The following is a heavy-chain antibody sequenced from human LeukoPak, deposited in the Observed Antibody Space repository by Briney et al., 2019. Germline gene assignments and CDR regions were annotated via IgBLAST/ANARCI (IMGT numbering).Heavy chain of an antibody. V-gene: IGHV3-74*01. CDR3: ARGGVNWGYWYFDL. CDR2: INSDGSST. CDR1: GFTFSSYD. J-gene: IGHJ2*01. D-gene: IGHD7-27*01. Sequence: GGSLRLSCAASGFTFSSYDMSWVRQAPGKGPVWVSRINSDGSSTSYTDSVKGRFTISRDNAKNTLYLQMNSLRAEDTAVYYCARGGVNWGYWYFDLWGRGTLVTVSS.